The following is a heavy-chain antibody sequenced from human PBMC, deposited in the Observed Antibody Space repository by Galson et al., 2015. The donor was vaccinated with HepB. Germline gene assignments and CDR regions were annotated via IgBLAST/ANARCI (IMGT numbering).Heavy chain of an antibody. V-gene: IGHV3-30*04. J-gene: IGHJ4*02. CDR1: GFTFSSYG. Sequence: SLSLSCAASGFTFSSYGMHWARQAPGKGLEWVAVISYDGSNKYYADSVKGRFTISRDNSKNTLYLQMNSLRAEDTAVYYCARIWYYDYVWGSYRHDYWGQGTLVTVSS. CDR2: ISYDGSNK. CDR3: ARIWYYDYVWGSYRHDY. D-gene: IGHD3-16*02.